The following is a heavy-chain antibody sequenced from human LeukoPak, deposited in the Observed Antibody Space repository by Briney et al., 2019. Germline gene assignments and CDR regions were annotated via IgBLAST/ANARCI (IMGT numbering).Heavy chain of an antibody. V-gene: IGHV1-18*01. CDR1: GYTFTTYG. J-gene: IGHJ4*02. CDR2: ISAYNGDT. CDR3: ARTLYNWISACDY. D-gene: IGHD1-20*01. Sequence: ASVKVSCKASGYTFTTYGITWVRQAPGQGLEWMGWISAYNGDTNYAQKIQGRVTMTTDTSTSTAYMELRSLRSDDTAVYYCARTLYNWISACDYWGQGALVTVSS.